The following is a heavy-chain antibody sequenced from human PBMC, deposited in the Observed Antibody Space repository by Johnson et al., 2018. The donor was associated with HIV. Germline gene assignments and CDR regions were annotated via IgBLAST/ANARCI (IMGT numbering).Heavy chain of an antibody. CDR1: GFTFSSYA. J-gene: IGHJ3*02. Sequence: MQLVESGGGLVKPGGSLRLSCVASGFTFSSYAMHWVRQAPGKGLEYVSAISSNGGSTYYANSVKGRFTISRDNSKNTLYLQMGSLRAEDMAVYYCARGEGRIPHAFDIWGQGTMVTVSS. V-gene: IGHV3-64*01. CDR2: ISSNGGST. D-gene: IGHD2-2*02. CDR3: ARGEGRIPHAFDI.